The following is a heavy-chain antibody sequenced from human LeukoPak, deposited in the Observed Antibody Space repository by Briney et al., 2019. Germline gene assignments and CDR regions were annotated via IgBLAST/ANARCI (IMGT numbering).Heavy chain of an antibody. CDR1: GGSLSSFY. D-gene: IGHD3-16*02. CDR2: IYHGGNT. V-gene: IGHV4-59*01. Sequence: PSETLSLTCAVSGGSLSSFYWSWIRQPPGKGLEWIGYIYHGGNTMYNPSLKSRVTVSVDTSKNQFSLRLNSVTAADTAIYYCTRKKLSAGPYFEHRGRGLLVSVSS. CDR3: TRKKLSAGPYFEH. J-gene: IGHJ4*02.